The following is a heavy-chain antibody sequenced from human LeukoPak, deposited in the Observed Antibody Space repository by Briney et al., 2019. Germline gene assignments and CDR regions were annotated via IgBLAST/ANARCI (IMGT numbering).Heavy chain of an antibody. D-gene: IGHD2-2*01. J-gene: IGHJ4*02. V-gene: IGHV3-7*01. CDR1: GFTFSGHW. CDR2: ISEDGSEK. CDR3: AKLSGPAAADH. Sequence: GGSLRLSCAASGFTFSGHWMSWLRQPPGKGLEGVAHISEDGSEKSYVDSLKGRFTISRDNANSLLYLEMNSLKDEDTAVYYCAKLSGPAAADHWGQGTMITVSS.